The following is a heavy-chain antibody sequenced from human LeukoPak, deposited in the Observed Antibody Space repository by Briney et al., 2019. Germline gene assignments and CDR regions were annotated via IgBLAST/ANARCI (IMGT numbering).Heavy chain of an antibody. CDR1: GVTFSSYA. CDR3: ARDYYDSSGYSINWFDP. D-gene: IGHD3-22*01. J-gene: IGHJ5*02. V-gene: IGHV1-69*05. CDR2: IIPIFGTA. Sequence: GASVKVSCKASGVTFSSYAISWVRQAPGQGLEWMGGIIPIFGTANYAQKFQGRVTITTDESTSTAYMELSSLRSEDTAVYYCARDYYDSSGYSINWFDPWGQGTLVTVSS.